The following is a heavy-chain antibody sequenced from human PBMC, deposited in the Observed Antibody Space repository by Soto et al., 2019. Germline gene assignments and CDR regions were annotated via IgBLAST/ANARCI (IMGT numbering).Heavy chain of an antibody. Sequence: QVTLKESGPTLVKPTQTLTLTCTVSGLSLRTTGVGVGWVRQPPGKALEWLALLYWDDDKRSRPSLRSRLTLAKDISEKQVVLTMTNMYTVDTATYYCVQSRCGGDCLEIYSSHAYNGLDVWGQGTTVTVSS. J-gene: IGHJ6*02. CDR3: VQSRCGGDCLEIYSSHAYNGLDV. V-gene: IGHV2-5*02. CDR1: GLSLRTTGVG. CDR2: LYWDDDK. D-gene: IGHD2-21*02.